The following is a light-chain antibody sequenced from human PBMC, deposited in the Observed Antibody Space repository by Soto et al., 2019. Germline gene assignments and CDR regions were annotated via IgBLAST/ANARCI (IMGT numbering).Light chain of an antibody. CDR1: SSDIGGYDY. J-gene: IGLJ2*01. Sequence: QSALPQPDSVSGSPGQSITLSCTGTSSDIGGYDYVSWYQRHPGKAPKLIIYDVNKRPSGVSNRFSGSKSGNTASLTISGLQAEDEADYYCTSYASGSSHVVFGGGTKLTVL. CDR2: DVN. CDR3: TSYASGSSHVV. V-gene: IGLV2-14*01.